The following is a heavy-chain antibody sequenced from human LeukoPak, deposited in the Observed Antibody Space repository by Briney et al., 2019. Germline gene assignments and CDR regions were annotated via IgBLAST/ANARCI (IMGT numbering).Heavy chain of an antibody. Sequence: GSLRLSCAASGFTFSSYWMHWVRQAPGKGLVWFSRINSDGSTTSYADSVKGRFTISRDNAKNTLYLQMNSLRAEDTAVYYCSRDTADDAFDIWGQGTMVTVSS. CDR2: INSDGSTT. CDR1: GFTFSSYW. V-gene: IGHV3-74*01. J-gene: IGHJ3*02. CDR3: SRDTADDAFDI.